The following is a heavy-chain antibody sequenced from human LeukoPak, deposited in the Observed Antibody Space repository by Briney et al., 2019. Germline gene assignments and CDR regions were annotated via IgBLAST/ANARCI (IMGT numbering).Heavy chain of an antibody. J-gene: IGHJ4*02. CDR3: ARHTPRGGCYGEVPSTVDY. D-gene: IGHD3-22*01. V-gene: IGHV4-39*01. CDR2: IYYSGST. CDR1: GGSISSSSYY. Sequence: SETLSLTCTVSGGSISSSSYYWGWIRQPPGKGLEWIGSIYYSGSTYYNPSLKSRVTISVDTSKNQFSLKLSSVTAADTAVYYCARHTPRGGCYGEVPSTVDYWGQGTLVTVSS.